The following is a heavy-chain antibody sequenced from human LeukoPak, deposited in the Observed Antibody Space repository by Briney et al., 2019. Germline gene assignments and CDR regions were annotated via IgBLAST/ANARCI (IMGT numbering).Heavy chain of an antibody. CDR2: IYSDDRA. V-gene: IGHV3-66*02. J-gene: IGHJ6*03. D-gene: IGHD1-14*01. CDR1: GFTVSRNV. CDR3: ARDLAGFQEPRYYYYMDV. Sequence: GGSLRLSCVASGFTVSRNVMSWVRQAPGKGLEWVSLIYSDDRAFYADSVKGRFTISRNNSKNTLSLQMSSLKPEDTAIYYCARDLAGFQEPRYYYYMDVWGKGTTVTVSS.